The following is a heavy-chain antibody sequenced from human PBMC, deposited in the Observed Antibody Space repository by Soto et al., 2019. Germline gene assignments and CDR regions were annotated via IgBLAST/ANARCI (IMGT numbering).Heavy chain of an antibody. V-gene: IGHV3-13*01. CDR3: ARVNNYYDSSGSDAFDI. J-gene: IGHJ3*02. Sequence: PGGSLRLSCAASGFTFSSYDMHWVRQATGRGLEWVSAIGTAGDTYYPGSVKGRFTISRENAKNSLYLQMNSLRAGDTAVYYCARVNNYYDSSGSDAFDIWGQGTMVTVSS. CDR1: GFTFSSYD. CDR2: IGTAGDT. D-gene: IGHD3-22*01.